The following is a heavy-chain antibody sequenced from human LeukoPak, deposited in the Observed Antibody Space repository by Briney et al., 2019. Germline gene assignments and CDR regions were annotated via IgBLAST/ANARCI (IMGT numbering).Heavy chain of an antibody. CDR3: ARARLNGPFDY. CDR2: IYTSGST. D-gene: IGHD3-16*01. V-gene: IGHV4-59*10. CDR1: GGSFSGYY. Sequence: PSETLSLTCAVYGGSFSGYYWSWIRQPPGKGLEWIGRIYTSGSTNYNPSLKSRVTISVDTSKNQFSLKLSSVTAADTVVYYCARARLNGPFDYWGQGTLVTVSS. J-gene: IGHJ4*02.